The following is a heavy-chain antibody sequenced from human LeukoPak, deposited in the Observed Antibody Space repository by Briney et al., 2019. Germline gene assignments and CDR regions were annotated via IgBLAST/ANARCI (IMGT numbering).Heavy chain of an antibody. CDR3: ARNPAP. CDR1: GGSITNNHW. V-gene: IGHV4-4*02. J-gene: IGHJ5*02. Sequence: PSETLSLTCAVSGGSITNNHWWSWVRQPPGKGLEWIGEIYHSGNTNYNPSLKSRVTISVDKSKNQFSLELTSVTAADTAVYYCARNPAPWGQGTLVTVSS. CDR2: IYHSGNT.